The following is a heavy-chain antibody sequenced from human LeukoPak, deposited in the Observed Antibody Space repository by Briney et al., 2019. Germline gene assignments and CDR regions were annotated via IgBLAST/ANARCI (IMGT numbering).Heavy chain of an antibody. V-gene: IGHV1-2*02. CDR1: GYTFTEYY. CDR3: ARGPRRAFDY. Sequence: ASVKVSCKASGYTFTEYYVHWVRQAPGQGLEWMGWLNPDSGGTNYAQKSEGRVTFTRDTSISTAYMEVNNVTSDDTAFYYCARGPRRAFDYWSQGTLVTVS. J-gene: IGHJ4*02. CDR2: LNPDSGGT.